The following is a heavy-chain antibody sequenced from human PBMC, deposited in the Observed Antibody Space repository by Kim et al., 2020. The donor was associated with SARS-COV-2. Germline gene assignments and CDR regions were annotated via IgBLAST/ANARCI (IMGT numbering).Heavy chain of an antibody. Sequence: ASVKVSCKASGYTFTSYAMNWVRQAPGQGLEWMGWINTNTGNPTYAQGFTGRFAFSLDTSVSTAYLQISSLKAEDTAVYYCARDLVRWSRNRQEIVVVPAAIGYWGQGTLVTVSS. CDR1: GYTFTSYA. J-gene: IGHJ4*02. CDR3: ARDLVRWSRNRQEIVVVPAAIGY. CDR2: INTNTGNP. D-gene: IGHD2-2*01. V-gene: IGHV7-4-1*02.